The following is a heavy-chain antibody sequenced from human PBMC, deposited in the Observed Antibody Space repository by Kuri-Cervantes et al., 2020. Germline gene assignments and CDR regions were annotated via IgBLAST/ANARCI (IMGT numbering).Heavy chain of an antibody. V-gene: IGHV1-69*01. CDR3: ARNRPSLWGRRYYFDY. CDR1: GGTFSSYA. Sequence: KISCKASGGTFSSYAISWVRQAPGQGLEWMGGIIPIFGTANYAQKFQGRVTITADESTSTAYMELSSLRSEDTAVYYCARNRPSLWGRRYYFDYWGQGTLVTVSS. CDR2: IIPIFGTA. J-gene: IGHJ4*02. D-gene: IGHD6-6*01.